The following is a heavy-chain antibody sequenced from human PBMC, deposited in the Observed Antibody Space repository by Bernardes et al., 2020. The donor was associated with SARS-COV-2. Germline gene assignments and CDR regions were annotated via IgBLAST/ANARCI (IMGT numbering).Heavy chain of an antibody. CDR2: ISYSGNT. D-gene: IGHD6-13*01. Sequence: SETLSLTCTVSGGSISTYYWNWIRQPPGKGLEWIAYISYSGNTNYNPSLKSRVTMSMDTSKNRFSLDVTSVTAADTAVYYCVREDSSSWHHHFDYWGQGTLVTVSS. CDR1: GGSISTYY. J-gene: IGHJ4*02. V-gene: IGHV4-59*01. CDR3: VREDSSSWHHHFDY.